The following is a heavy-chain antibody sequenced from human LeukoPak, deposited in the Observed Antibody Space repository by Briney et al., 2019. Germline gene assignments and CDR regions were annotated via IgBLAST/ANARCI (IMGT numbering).Heavy chain of an antibody. CDR3: TTDGEYSNYGAEAFDI. J-gene: IGHJ3*02. Sequence: GGPLRLSCAASGFTFSNAWMSWVRQAPGKGLEWVGRIKSKTDGGTTDYAAPVKGRFTISRDDSKNTLYLQMNSLKTEDTAVYYCTTDGEYSNYGAEAFDIWGQGTMVTVSS. D-gene: IGHD4-11*01. CDR1: GFTFSNAW. V-gene: IGHV3-15*01. CDR2: IKSKTDGGTT.